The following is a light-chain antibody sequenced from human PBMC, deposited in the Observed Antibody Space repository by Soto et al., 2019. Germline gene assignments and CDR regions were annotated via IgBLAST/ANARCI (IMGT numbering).Light chain of an antibody. CDR2: EVN. CDR1: GGDVGHYDL. V-gene: IGLV2-23*02. Sequence: QSALTQPASVSGSPGQSITISCAGSGGDVGHYDLLSWYQQIPGKAPKLIIFEVNRRPSGVSDRFSGFKSGNTASLTISGLPGGDEADFFCCSYAGNGAWVFGGGTKLTVL. CDR3: CSYAGNGAWV. J-gene: IGLJ3*02.